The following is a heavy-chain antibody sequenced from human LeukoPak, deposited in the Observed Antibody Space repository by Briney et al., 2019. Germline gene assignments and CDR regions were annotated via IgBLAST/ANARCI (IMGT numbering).Heavy chain of an antibody. Sequence: GGSLRLSCAASGFTFSSYWMNWARQAPGKGLEWVASINHNGNVNYYVDSVKGRFTISRDNSKNTLYLQMNSLRVEDTAVYYCASSPESSHGMDVWGQGTTVTVSS. CDR2: INHNGNVN. CDR3: ASSPESSHGMDV. CDR1: GFTFSSYW. V-gene: IGHV3-7*03. D-gene: IGHD6-6*01. J-gene: IGHJ6*02.